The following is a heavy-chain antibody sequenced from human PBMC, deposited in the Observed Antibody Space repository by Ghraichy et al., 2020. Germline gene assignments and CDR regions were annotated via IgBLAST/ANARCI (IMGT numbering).Heavy chain of an antibody. CDR1: GFTFSSYS. Sequence: GGSLRLSCAASGFTFSSYSMNWVRQAPGKGLEWVSSISSSSSYIYYADSVKGRFTISRDNAKNSLYLQMNSLRAEDTAVYYCARGSPGGYCSSTSCLEFDYWGQGTLVTVSS. J-gene: IGHJ4*02. CDR3: ARGSPGGYCSSTSCLEFDY. D-gene: IGHD2-2*01. V-gene: IGHV3-21*01. CDR2: ISSSSSYI.